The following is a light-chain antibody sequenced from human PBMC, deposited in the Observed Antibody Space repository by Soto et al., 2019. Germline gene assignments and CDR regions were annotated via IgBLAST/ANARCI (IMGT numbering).Light chain of an antibody. CDR3: QQYHNWPA. Sequence: ENVLTQSPGTLSLSPGERATLSCRASQTIRNNYLAWYQQKPGQAPRLLIYGAATRATGIPARFSGSGSGTEFTLTISSLQSEDFAVYYCQQYHNWPAFGQGTKVDIK. CDR1: QTIRNN. V-gene: IGKV3-15*01. J-gene: IGKJ1*01. CDR2: GAA.